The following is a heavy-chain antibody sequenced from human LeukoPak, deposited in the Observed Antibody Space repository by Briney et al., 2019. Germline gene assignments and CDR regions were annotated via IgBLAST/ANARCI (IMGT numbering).Heavy chain of an antibody. D-gene: IGHD6-25*01. V-gene: IGHV4-59*01. J-gene: IGHJ6*03. CDR2: IYYSGST. CDR1: GGSISSYY. CDR3: ARGSAYYYYYMDV. Sequence: SETLSLTCTVAGGSISSYYWSWIRQPPGKGLEWIGYIYYSGSTNYNPSLKSRVTISVDTSKNQFSLKLSSVTAADTAVYYCARGSAYYYYYMDVWGKGTTVTISS.